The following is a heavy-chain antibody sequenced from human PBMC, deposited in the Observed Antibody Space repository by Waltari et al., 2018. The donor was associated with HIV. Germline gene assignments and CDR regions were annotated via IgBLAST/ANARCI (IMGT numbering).Heavy chain of an antibody. D-gene: IGHD6-13*01. V-gene: IGHV1-3*01. Sequence: QVQLVQSGAAVKTPGASVKVSCKASGYTFSNYVIHWVRQAPGQRLKCMWWINAGNRNTKHSQQFQGRVTSTSDTSASTAYMELSSLRSEDTAVYSCARILGFGRADPRAFDIWGQGTMVPVSS. CDR3: ARILGFGRADPRAFDI. J-gene: IGHJ3*02. CDR1: GYTFSNYV. CDR2: INAGNRNT.